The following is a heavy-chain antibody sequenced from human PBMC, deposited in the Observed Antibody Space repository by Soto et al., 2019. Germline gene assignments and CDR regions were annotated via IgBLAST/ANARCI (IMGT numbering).Heavy chain of an antibody. Sequence: GASVKVSCKASGYTFTSYGISWVRQAPGQGLEWMGWISAYNGNTNYAQKLQGRVTMTTDTSTSTAYMELSSLRSEDTAVYYCARDQGYSYGYWPSYGMDVWGQGTTVTVSS. CDR2: ISAYNGNT. CDR1: GYTFTSYG. CDR3: ARDQGYSYGYWPSYGMDV. V-gene: IGHV1-18*01. J-gene: IGHJ6*02. D-gene: IGHD5-18*01.